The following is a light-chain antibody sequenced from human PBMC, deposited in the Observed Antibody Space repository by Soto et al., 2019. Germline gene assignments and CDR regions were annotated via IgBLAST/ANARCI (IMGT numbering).Light chain of an antibody. J-gene: IGLJ2*01. Sequence: QSVLTQPRSVSGSPGQSVTISCTGTSSDVAGYNYVSWYQQHPGKVPKLMIYDVSKRPSGVPDRFSGSKSGNTASLTISGLQAEDEADYYCCSYAGSYSFVFGGGTKLTVL. CDR1: SSDVAGYNY. V-gene: IGLV2-11*01. CDR2: DVS. CDR3: CSYAGSYSFV.